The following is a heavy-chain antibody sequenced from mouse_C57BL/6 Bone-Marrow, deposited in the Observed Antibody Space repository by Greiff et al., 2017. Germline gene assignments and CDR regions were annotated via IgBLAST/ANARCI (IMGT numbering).Heavy chain of an antibody. Sequence: VKLMASGAELVKPGASVKISCKASGYAFSSYWLNWVKQRPGKGLEWIGQIYPGDGDTNYNGKFKGKATLTADKSSSTAYMQLSSLTSEDSAVYFCARDHYGSSYGYAMDYWGQGTSVTVSS. CDR2: IYPGDGDT. V-gene: IGHV1-80*01. J-gene: IGHJ4*01. D-gene: IGHD1-1*01. CDR1: GYAFSSYW. CDR3: ARDHYGSSYGYAMDY.